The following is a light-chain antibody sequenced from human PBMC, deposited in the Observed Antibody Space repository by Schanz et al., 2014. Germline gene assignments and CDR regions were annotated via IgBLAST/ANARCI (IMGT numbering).Light chain of an antibody. CDR3: QQRSNWPLT. CDR1: QSVTSTC. CDR2: DAS. Sequence: ETVLTQSPGTLSLSPGEGATLSCRASQSVTSTCLAWYQQSPGQAPRLLIYDASTRATGIPARFSGSGSGTDFTLTISDLEPEDFAVYHCQQRSNWPLTFGGGTKVEIK. J-gene: IGKJ4*01. V-gene: IGKV3D-20*02.